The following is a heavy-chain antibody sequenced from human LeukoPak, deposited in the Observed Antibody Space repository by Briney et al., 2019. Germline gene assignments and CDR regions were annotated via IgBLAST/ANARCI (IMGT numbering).Heavy chain of an antibody. J-gene: IGHJ6*02. CDR2: ISSSSSYI. CDR3: ARWAGEQLAYGMDV. Sequence: GGSLRLSCAASGFTFSSYSMNWVRQAPGKGLEWVSSISSSSSYIYYAGSVKGRFTISRDNAKNSLYLQMNSLRAEDTAVYYCARWAGEQLAYGMDVWGQGTTVTVSS. CDR1: GFTFSSYS. D-gene: IGHD1-26*01. V-gene: IGHV3-21*01.